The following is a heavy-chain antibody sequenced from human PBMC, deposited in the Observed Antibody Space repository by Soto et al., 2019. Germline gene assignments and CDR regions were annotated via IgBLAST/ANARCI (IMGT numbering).Heavy chain of an antibody. D-gene: IGHD6-19*01. Sequence: QVQLVQSGAEVKKPGASVKVSCKASGYTFTSYGISWVRQAPGQGLEWMGWISVYNGNTNYAQQLQGRVTMSKDTSTSTAYMELRSPRSDDTAVYYCAQERSGSSCWYLSYWGQGTLVTVSS. CDR3: AQERSGSSCWYLSY. V-gene: IGHV1-18*01. CDR2: ISVYNGNT. CDR1: GYTFTSYG. J-gene: IGHJ4*02.